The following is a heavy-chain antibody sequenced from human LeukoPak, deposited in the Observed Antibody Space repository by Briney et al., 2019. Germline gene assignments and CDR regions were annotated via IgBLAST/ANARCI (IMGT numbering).Heavy chain of an antibody. CDR3: ARVRYYYAGAEALDI. D-gene: IGHD3-10*01. CDR2: IYTSGST. J-gene: IGHJ3*02. Sequence: SETLSLTCTVSGGSISSGSYYWSWIRQPAGKGLEWIGRIYTSGSTNYNPSLKSRVTISVDTSKNQFSLKLSSVTAADTAVYYCARVRYYYAGAEALDIWGQGTMVTVSS. V-gene: IGHV4-61*02. CDR1: GGSISSGSYY.